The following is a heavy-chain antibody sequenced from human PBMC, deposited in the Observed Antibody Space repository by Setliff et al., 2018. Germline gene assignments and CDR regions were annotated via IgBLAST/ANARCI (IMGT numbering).Heavy chain of an antibody. CDR1: GGSISSSY. V-gene: IGHV4-4*08. Sequence: ETLSLTCTVSGGSISSSYWGWIRQPPGKGLEWIGRVYNTGTTNYNPSLKSRVTISVDTSQNQFSLKLSSVTAADTAAYYCASHPRVTIFGVVAFDYWGQGILVTVSS. J-gene: IGHJ4*02. CDR3: ASHPRVTIFGVVAFDY. D-gene: IGHD3-3*01. CDR2: VYNTGTT.